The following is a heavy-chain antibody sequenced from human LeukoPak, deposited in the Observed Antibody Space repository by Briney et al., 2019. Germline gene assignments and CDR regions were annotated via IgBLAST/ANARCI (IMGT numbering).Heavy chain of an antibody. CDR1: GGSISSGGYY. CDR2: IYYSGST. Sequence: SSQTLSLTCTVSGGSISSGGYYWSWIRQHPGKGLEWIGYIYYSGSTYYNPSLKSRVTISVDTSKNQFSLKLSSVTAADTAVYYCARDKGSMIASGWFDPWGQGTLVTVSS. CDR3: ARDKGSMIASGWFDP. D-gene: IGHD3-22*01. V-gene: IGHV4-31*03. J-gene: IGHJ5*02.